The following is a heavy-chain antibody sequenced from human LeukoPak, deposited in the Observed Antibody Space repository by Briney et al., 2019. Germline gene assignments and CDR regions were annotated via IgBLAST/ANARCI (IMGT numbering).Heavy chain of an antibody. CDR3: ARDQDYLQDSGIAVAGTFDY. CDR2: ISSSSSYI. D-gene: IGHD6-19*01. V-gene: IGHV3-21*01. CDR1: GFTFSSYS. J-gene: IGHJ4*02. Sequence: GGSLRLSCAASGFTFSSYSMNWVRQAPGKGLEWVSSISSSSSYIYYADSVKGRFTISRDNAKNSLYLQMNSLRAEDTAVYYCARDQDYLQDSGIAVAGTFDYWGQGTLVTVSS.